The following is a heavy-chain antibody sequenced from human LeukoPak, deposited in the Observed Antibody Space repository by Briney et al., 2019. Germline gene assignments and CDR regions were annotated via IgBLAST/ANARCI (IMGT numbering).Heavy chain of an antibody. J-gene: IGHJ3*01. CDR3: ARDGLPAARDL. V-gene: IGHV3-74*01. CDR1: GFTFSNYW. D-gene: IGHD6-6*01. CDR2: INGDGSTT. Sequence: PGGSLRLSCAASGFTFSNYWMHWVRQVPGKGLVWVSRINGDGSTTNYMDSVKGRFTISRDNAKNTLYLQMNSLRTEDTAVYYCARDGLPAARDLWGQGTMVTVSS.